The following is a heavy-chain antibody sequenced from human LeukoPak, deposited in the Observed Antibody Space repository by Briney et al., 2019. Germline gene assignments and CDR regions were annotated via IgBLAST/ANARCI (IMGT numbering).Heavy chain of an antibody. V-gene: IGHV4-31*03. CDR2: IYYSGST. CDR3: ATDRNYGSGSPPHNWFDP. CDR1: GGSISSGGYY. J-gene: IGHJ5*02. Sequence: SQTLSLTCTVSGGSISSGGYYWSWIRQHPGKGLEWIGYIYYSGSTYYNPSLKSRVTISVDTSKNQFSLKLSSVTAADTAVYYCATDRNYGSGSPPHNWFDPWGQGTLVTVSS. D-gene: IGHD3-10*01.